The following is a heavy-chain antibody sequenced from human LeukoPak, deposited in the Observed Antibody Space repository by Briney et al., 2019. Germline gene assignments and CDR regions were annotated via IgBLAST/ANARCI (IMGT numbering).Heavy chain of an antibody. J-gene: IGHJ6*03. D-gene: IGHD3-3*01. V-gene: IGHV3-15*01. Sequence: PGGSLRLSCAASGFTFSNAWMSWVRQAPGKGLEWVGRIKSKTDGWTTDYAAPVKGRFTISRDNSQNTVSLQLNNLRIEDTALYYCAKTSLSDPSGHYYYMDVWGKGTTVTVSS. CDR2: IKSKTDGWTT. CDR3: AKTSLSDPSGHYYYMDV. CDR1: GFTFSNAW.